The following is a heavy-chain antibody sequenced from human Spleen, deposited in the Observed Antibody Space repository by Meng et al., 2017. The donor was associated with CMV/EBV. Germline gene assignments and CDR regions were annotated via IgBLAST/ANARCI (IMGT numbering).Heavy chain of an antibody. J-gene: IGHJ4*02. V-gene: IGHV1-8*03. Sequence: ASVKVSCKASGYSFTGYYMHWVRQAPGQGLEWMGWMNPNSGNTGYAQKFQGRVTITRNTSISTAYMELSSLRSEDTAVYYCARGLENYWGQGTLVTVSS. CDR2: MNPNSGNT. CDR1: GYSFTGYY. CDR3: ARGLENY.